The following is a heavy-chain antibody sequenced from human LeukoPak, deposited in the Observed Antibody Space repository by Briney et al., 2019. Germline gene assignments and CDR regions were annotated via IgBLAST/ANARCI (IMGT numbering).Heavy chain of an antibody. CDR3: AREEYGDYQTGLTSGYFDY. D-gene: IGHD4-17*01. V-gene: IGHV1-69*13. CDR2: IVPIFGTA. Sequence: ASVKVSCKASGYTFTSYGISWVRQAPGQGLEWMGGIVPIFGTANYAQKFQGRVTITADESTSTAYMELSSLRSEDTAVYYCAREEYGDYQTGLTSGYFDYWGQGTLVTVSS. J-gene: IGHJ4*02. CDR1: GYTFTSYG.